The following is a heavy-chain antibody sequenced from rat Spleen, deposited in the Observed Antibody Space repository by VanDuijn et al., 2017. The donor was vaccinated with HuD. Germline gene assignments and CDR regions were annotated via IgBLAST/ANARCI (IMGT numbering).Heavy chain of an antibody. CDR2: IRYDGGRT. Sequence: EVQLVESGGGLVQPGRSLKLSCAASGFTFSDYIMAWVRQAPKKGLEWVATIRYDGGRTYYRDSVKGRFTISRDNAKSTLYLQMNSLSSEDTSTYYCTRVKLGAGYYFDYWGQGVIVTVSS. CDR1: GFTFSDYI. J-gene: IGHJ2*01. V-gene: IGHV5-7*01. CDR3: TRVKLGAGYYFDY. D-gene: IGHD5-1*01.